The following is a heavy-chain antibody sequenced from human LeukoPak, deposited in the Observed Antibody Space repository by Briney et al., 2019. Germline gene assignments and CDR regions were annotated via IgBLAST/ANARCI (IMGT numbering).Heavy chain of an antibody. V-gene: IGHV4-59*08. CDR2: IYYTGST. CDR3: ARHVSAAGRTFWDY. CDR1: GGSISSYY. J-gene: IGHJ4*02. Sequence: SETLSLTCTVSGGSISSYYWSWIRQPPGKGLEWIGYIYYTGSTNYNPSLKSRVTISVDTSKNQFSLRLSPVTAADTAVYYCARHVSAAGRTFWDYWGQGTLVTVSS. D-gene: IGHD6-13*01.